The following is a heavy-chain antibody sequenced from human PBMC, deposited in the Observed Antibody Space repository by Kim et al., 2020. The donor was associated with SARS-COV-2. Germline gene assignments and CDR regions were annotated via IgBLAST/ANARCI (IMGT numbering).Heavy chain of an antibody. D-gene: IGHD5-12*01. CDR3: ARAGAYSGYDFGFDY. CDR2: INPNSGGT. Sequence: ASVKVSCKASGYTFTGYYMHWVRQAPGQGLEWMGWINPNSGGTNYAQKFQGWVTMTRDTSISTAYMELSRLRSDDTAVYYCARAGAYSGYDFGFDYWGQGTLVTVSS. V-gene: IGHV1-2*04. J-gene: IGHJ4*02. CDR1: GYTFTGYY.